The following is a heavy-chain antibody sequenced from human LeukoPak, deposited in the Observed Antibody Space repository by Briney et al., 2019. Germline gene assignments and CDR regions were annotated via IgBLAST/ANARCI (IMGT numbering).Heavy chain of an antibody. J-gene: IGHJ6*02. V-gene: IGHV4-39*01. CDR2: IYYSGST. CDR3: AALGPGYSYVNYYYYGMDV. Sequence: SETLSLTCTVSGGSISSSSYYWGWIRQPPGKGLEWIGSIYYSGSTYYNPSLKSRVTISVDTSKNQFSLKLSSVTAADTAVYYCAALGPGYSYVNYYYYGMDVWGQGTTVTVSS. D-gene: IGHD5-18*01. CDR1: GGSISSSSYY.